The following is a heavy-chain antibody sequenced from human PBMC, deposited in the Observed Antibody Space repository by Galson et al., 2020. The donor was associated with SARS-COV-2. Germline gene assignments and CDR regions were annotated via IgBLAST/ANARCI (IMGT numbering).Heavy chain of an antibody. V-gene: IGHV1-69*13. CDR1: GGTFSSYA. CDR2: IIPIFGTA. D-gene: IGHD3-10*01. J-gene: IGHJ6*02. CDR3: VDGSGSYPYYYYYGMDV. Sequence: SVKVSCKASGGTFSSYAISWVRQAPGQGLEWMGWIIPIFGTANYAQKFQGRVTITSDESTSTAYMELSSLRSEDTAVYYCVDGSGSYPYYYYYGMDVWGQGTTVTVSS.